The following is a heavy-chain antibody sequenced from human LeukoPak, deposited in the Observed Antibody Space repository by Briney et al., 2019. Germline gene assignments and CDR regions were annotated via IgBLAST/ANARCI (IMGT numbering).Heavy chain of an antibody. Sequence: SVKVSCKASGGTFSSYAISWVRQAPGQGLEWMGGIIPIFGTANYAQKFQGRVTITADESTSTAYMELSSLGSEDTAVYYCASTFKQWLVREAFDIWGQGTMVTVSS. V-gene: IGHV1-69*13. CDR1: GGTFSSYA. CDR3: ASTFKQWLVREAFDI. CDR2: IIPIFGTA. J-gene: IGHJ3*02. D-gene: IGHD6-19*01.